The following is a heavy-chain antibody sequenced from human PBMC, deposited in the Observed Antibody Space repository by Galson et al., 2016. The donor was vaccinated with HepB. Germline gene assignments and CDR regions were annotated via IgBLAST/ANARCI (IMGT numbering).Heavy chain of an antibody. CDR1: GFTLRNYW. J-gene: IGHJ3*01. CDR2: INEDGTKR. Sequence: SLRLSCAASGFTLRNYWMTWVRQAPGKGLEWVANINEDGTKRNYMESMKGRFTISRDNAQNSLYLQMYSLTAEDTAMYFCARDVGGLIQGVRGWNRYYDGFDGWGHGTMGTVSS. V-gene: IGHV3-7*03. D-gene: IGHD3-3*01. CDR3: ARDVGGLIQGVRGWNRYYDGFDG.